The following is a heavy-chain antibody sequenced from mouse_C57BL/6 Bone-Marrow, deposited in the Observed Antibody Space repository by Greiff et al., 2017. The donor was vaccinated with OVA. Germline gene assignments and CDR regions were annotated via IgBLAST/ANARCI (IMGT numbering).Heavy chain of an antibody. CDR1: GFTFSSYA. D-gene: IGHD1-1*01. V-gene: IGHV5-4*01. J-gene: IGHJ2*01. CDR3: ARDPYGDY. Sequence: EVKLMESGGGLVKPGGSLKLSCAASGFTFSSYAMSWVRQTPEKRLEWVATISDGGSYTYYPDNVKGRFTISRDNAKNNLYLQMSHLKSEDTAMYYCARDPYGDYWGQGTTLTVSS. CDR2: ISDGGSYT.